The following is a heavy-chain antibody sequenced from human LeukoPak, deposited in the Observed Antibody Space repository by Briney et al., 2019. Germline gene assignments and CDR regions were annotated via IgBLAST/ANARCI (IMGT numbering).Heavy chain of an antibody. CDR3: ARDSAGNDY. J-gene: IGHJ4*02. D-gene: IGHD6-13*01. CDR2: IKQDGSEK. V-gene: IGHV3-7*01. CDR1: GFTLSTYW. Sequence: PGGSLRLSCEASGFTLSTYWMSWVRQAPGKGLEWVANIKQDGSEKYYVDSVKGRFTISRDNAKNSLCLQMNSLRAEDTAMYYCARDSAGNDYWGQGTLVTVSS.